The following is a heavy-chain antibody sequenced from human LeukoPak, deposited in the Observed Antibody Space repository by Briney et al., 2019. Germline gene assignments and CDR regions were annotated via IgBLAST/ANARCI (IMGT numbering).Heavy chain of an antibody. J-gene: IGHJ4*02. Sequence: GESLKISCKGSGYSFTTYWIGWVRQLPRKGLEWMGIIYPGDSDARYSPSFQGRVTISADKSISTAYLQWSTLKASDTAVYYCATPTLGTIGEYLFDYWGQGTLVTVSS. CDR2: IYPGDSDA. D-gene: IGHD1-7*01. V-gene: IGHV5-51*01. CDR1: GYSFTTYW. CDR3: ATPTLGTIGEYLFDY.